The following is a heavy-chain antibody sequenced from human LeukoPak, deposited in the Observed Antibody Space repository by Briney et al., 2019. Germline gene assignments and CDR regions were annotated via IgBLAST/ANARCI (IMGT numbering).Heavy chain of an antibody. CDR3: ARLEYYYVSGNYYKLFDY. CDR1: GFTFSNYW. J-gene: IGHJ4*02. D-gene: IGHD3-10*01. Sequence: GGSLRLSCAASGFTFSNYWMTWVRQAPGKGLEWVSDISSSGSTIYFADSVKGRFTISRDNAKNSLYLQMNSLRDEDTAVYYCARLEYYYVSGNYYKLFDYWGQGTLVTVCS. CDR2: ISSSGSTI. V-gene: IGHV3-48*02.